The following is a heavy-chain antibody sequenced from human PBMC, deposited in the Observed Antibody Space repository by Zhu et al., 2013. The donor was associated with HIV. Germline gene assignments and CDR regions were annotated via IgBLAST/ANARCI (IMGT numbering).Heavy chain of an antibody. V-gene: IGHV1-18*01. J-gene: IGHJ4*02. Sequence: QVQLVQSGAEVKKPGASVKVSCKASGYTFTSYGISWVRQAPGQGLEWMGWISAYNGNTNYAQKLQGRVTMTTDTSTSTAYMELRSLRSDDTAVYYCARSGETITIFGVAEPYFDYWGQGTLVTVSS. D-gene: IGHD3-3*01. CDR2: ISAYNGNT. CDR3: ARSGETITIFGVAEPYFDY. CDR1: GYTFTSYG.